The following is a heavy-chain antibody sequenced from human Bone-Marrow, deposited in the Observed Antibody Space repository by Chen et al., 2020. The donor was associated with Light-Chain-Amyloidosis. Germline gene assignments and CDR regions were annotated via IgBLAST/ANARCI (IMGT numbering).Heavy chain of an antibody. Sequence: EVQREQSGPEVKKPGESLKISCKGSGYTFPTYWIGWVRQMPGKGLEWMGVIYPDDSDARYSPSFEGQVTISADKSITTAYLQWRSLKASDTAMYYCARRRDGYNFDYWVQGTLVTVSS. J-gene: IGHJ4*02. D-gene: IGHD5-12*01. CDR1: GYTFPTYW. V-gene: IGHV5-51*01. CDR3: ARRRDGYNFDY. CDR2: IYPDDSDA.